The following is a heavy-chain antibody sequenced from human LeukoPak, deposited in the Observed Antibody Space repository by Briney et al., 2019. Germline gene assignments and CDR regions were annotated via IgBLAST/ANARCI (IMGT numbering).Heavy chain of an antibody. CDR3: ARDRVGGSGSYYDSYYYYMDV. CDR1: GGSISSHY. V-gene: IGHV4-59*11. J-gene: IGHJ6*03. CDR2: IYYSGST. D-gene: IGHD3-10*01. Sequence: SETLSLTCTVSGGSISSHYWSWIRQPPGKGLEWIGYIYYSGSTNYNPSLKSRVTISVDTSKNQFSLKLSSVTAADTAVYYCARDRVGGSGSYYDSYYYYMDVWGKGTTVTVSS.